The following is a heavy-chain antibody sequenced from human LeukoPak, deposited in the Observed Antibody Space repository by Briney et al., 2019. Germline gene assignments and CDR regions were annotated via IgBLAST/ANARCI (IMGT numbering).Heavy chain of an antibody. CDR3: ARDGQRDY. J-gene: IGHJ4*02. CDR2: INPSGGST. Sequence: ASVKVSCKASGYTFTSYYMHWVRQAPGQGLEWMGIINPSGGSTSYAQKFQGRVTMTRDTSISTAYMELSRLRSDDTAVYYCARDGQRDYWGQGTLVTVSS. CDR1: GYTFTSYY. V-gene: IGHV1-46*01. D-gene: IGHD6-25*01.